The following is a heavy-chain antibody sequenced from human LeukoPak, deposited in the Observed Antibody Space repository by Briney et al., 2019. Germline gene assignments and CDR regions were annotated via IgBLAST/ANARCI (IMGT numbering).Heavy chain of an antibody. CDR1: GYTFTSYG. D-gene: IGHD5-24*01. CDR2: ISAYNGNT. Sequence: ASVKVSCKASGYTFTSYGISWVRQAPGQGLEWMGWISAYNGNTNYAQKLQGRVTMTTDTPTSTAYMGLRSLRSDDTAVYYCARDQDPQRWLQQWAYYYGMDVWGQGTTVTVSS. J-gene: IGHJ6*02. CDR3: ARDQDPQRWLQQWAYYYGMDV. V-gene: IGHV1-18*01.